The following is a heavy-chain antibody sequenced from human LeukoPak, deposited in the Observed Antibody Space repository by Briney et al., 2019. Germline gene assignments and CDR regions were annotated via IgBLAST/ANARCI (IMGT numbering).Heavy chain of an antibody. CDR1: GFTFGNSW. CDR3: VVVVEPPDSDGFDV. Sequence: PGGSLRLSCAASGFTFGNSWVHWVRQAPGKGLVWVSLTNADGSTATYADSVKGRFTSSRDNARNTLSLQMNSLTIEDTAVYYCVVVVEPPDSDGFDVWGQGTMITVSS. V-gene: IGHV3-74*01. D-gene: IGHD1-14*01. CDR2: TNADGSTA. J-gene: IGHJ3*01.